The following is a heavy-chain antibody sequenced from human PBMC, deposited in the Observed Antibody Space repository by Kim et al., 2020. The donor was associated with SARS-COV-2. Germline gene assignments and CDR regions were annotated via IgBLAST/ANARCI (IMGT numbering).Heavy chain of an antibody. Sequence: GGSLRLSCEASGFNFSNFGMHWVRQAPGKGLQWMAGIWYDGSKKYYADSVKGRFTISRDNSKNMVFLEMNSLRADDAAIYYCTKDHYYDNSGYYYSDAYFDSWGQGALVTVSS. J-gene: IGHJ4*02. CDR1: GFNFSNFG. V-gene: IGHV3-33*06. D-gene: IGHD3-22*01. CDR2: IWYDGSKK. CDR3: TKDHYYDNSGYYYSDAYFDS.